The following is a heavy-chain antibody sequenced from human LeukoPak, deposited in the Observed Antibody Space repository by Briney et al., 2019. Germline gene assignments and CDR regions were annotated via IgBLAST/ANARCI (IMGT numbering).Heavy chain of an antibody. CDR2: IRHSGVDS. D-gene: IGHD2-15*01. J-gene: IGHJ4*02. V-gene: IGHV3-23*01. CDR1: RFSFSDYT. Sequence: PGGSLRLSCAASRFSFSDYTMSRVRQLPGKGLEWVSGIRHSGVDSSYADSVKGRFTISRDNSKNMLYLQMNSLRDDDTGVYYCARDRRATPMYFFDFWGQGTPVTVPS. CDR3: ARDRRATPMYFFDF.